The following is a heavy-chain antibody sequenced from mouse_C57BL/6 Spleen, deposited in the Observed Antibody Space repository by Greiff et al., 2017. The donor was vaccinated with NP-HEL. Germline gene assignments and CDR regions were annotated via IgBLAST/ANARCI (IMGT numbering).Heavy chain of an antibody. Sequence: QVQLQQPGAELVMPGASVKLSCKASGYTFTSYWMHWVKQRPGQGLEWIGEIDPSDSYTNYNQKFKGKSTLTVDKSSSTAYMQLSCLTSEDSPSYYCASNVRLVYDPYYAMDYWGQGTSVTVAA. CDR1: GYTFTSYW. CDR2: IDPSDSYT. V-gene: IGHV1-69*01. CDR3: ASNVRLVYDPYYAMDY. D-gene: IGHD2-12*01. J-gene: IGHJ4*01.